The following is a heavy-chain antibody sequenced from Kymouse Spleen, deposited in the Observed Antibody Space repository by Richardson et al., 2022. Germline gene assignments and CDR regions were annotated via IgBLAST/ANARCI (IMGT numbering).Heavy chain of an antibody. J-gene: IGHJ4*02. CDR3: AREGYNWNYFDY. Sequence: QVQLVESGGGVVQPGRSLRLSCAASGFTFSSYGMHWVRQAPGKGLEWVAVIWYDGSNKYYADSVKGRFTISRDNSKNTLYLQMNSLRAEDTAVYYCAREGYNWNYFDYWGQGTLVTVSS. D-gene: IGHD1-20*01,IGHD1-7*01. CDR1: GFTFSSYG. V-gene: IGHV3-33*01. CDR2: IWYDGSNK.